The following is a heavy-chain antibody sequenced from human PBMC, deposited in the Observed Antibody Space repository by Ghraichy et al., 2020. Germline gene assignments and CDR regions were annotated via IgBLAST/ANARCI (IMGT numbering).Heavy chain of an antibody. CDR1: GFTFDDYA. D-gene: IGHD4-11*01. Sequence: SLNISCAASGFTFDDYAMHWVRQAPGKGLEWVSGISWNSGSIGYADSVKGRFTISRDNAKNSLYLQMNSLRAEDTALYYCAKAYRRRTTVTTIIFDYWGQGTLVTVSS. CDR2: ISWNSGSI. V-gene: IGHV3-9*01. J-gene: IGHJ4*02. CDR3: AKAYRRRTTVTTIIFDY.